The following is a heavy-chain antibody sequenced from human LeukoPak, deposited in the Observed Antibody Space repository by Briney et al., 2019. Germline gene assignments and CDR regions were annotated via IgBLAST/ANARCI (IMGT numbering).Heavy chain of an antibody. J-gene: IGHJ3*02. CDR3: ARDRLSLGAFDI. CDR1: GGSINSRSYY. D-gene: IGHD7-27*01. CDR2: IYHSESI. Sequence: SETLSLTCTVFGGSINSRSYYWGWIRQPPGKGLEWIGSIYHSESIYYNPSLKSRVTISLDTDKNHFYLTLTSVTAADTAVYYCARDRLSLGAFDIWGLGTKVTVSS. V-gene: IGHV4-39*07.